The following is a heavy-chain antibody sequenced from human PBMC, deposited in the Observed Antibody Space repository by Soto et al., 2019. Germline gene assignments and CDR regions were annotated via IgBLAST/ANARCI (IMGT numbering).Heavy chain of an antibody. Sequence: ASVKVSCKAPADTFTSYYIHWVRQAPGHGLEWMGIINPNGGSTRFAQTFQGRITITADESTSTAYMELSSLRSEDTAVYYCARERGSGIAAAGYTRFDYWGQGTLVTVSS. CDR1: ADTFTSYY. CDR3: ARERGSGIAAAGYTRFDY. J-gene: IGHJ4*02. D-gene: IGHD6-13*01. V-gene: IGHV1-46*01. CDR2: INPNGGST.